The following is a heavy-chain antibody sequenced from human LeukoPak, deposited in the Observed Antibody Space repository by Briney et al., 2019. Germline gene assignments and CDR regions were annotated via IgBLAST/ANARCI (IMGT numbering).Heavy chain of an antibody. CDR1: GGSISSYY. CDR2: IYYSGST. J-gene: IGHJ4*02. D-gene: IGHD1-1*01. Sequence: SETLSLTCTVSGGSISSYYWSWIRQPPGKGLEWIGYIYYSGSTNYNPSLKSRVTISVDTSKNQFSLKLSSVTAADTAVYYCARGGTVRPFDHWGQGTLVTVSS. CDR3: ARGGTVRPFDH. V-gene: IGHV4-59*01.